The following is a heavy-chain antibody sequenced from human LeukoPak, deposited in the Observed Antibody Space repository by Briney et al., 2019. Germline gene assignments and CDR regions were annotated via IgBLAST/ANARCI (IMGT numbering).Heavy chain of an antibody. CDR2: ISGDGGTI. Sequence: GGSLRLSCAASGFTLRPYAMHWVRQAPGKGLEYVASISGDGGTISYPDSVKGRFAISRDNSKNTVYLQMGRLRTEDMGVYYCARMATGAAGGALDVWGQGATVIVS. V-gene: IGHV3-64*02. J-gene: IGHJ6*02. CDR1: GFTLRPYA. CDR3: ARMATGAAGGALDV. D-gene: IGHD1-1*01.